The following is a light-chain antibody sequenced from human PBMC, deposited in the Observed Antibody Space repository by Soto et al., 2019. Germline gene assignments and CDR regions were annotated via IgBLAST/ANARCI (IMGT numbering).Light chain of an antibody. J-gene: IGKJ5*01. CDR1: QSVSSSY. V-gene: IGKV3-20*01. CDR2: GAS. Sequence: EIVLTQSPGTLSLSPGERATLSFRASQSVSSSYLAWYQQKPGQAPSLLIYGASRRATGIPDRFSGSGSGTDFTLTISRLEPEDFAVYYCQQYGSSRTFGQGTRLEIK. CDR3: QQYGSSRT.